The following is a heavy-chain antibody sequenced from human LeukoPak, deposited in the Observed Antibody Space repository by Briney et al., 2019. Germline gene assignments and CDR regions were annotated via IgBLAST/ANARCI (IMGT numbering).Heavy chain of an antibody. V-gene: IGHV4-59*12. Sequence: SETLSLTCTVSGGSIGIYYWTWIRQPPGKGLEWIGYIYYSGSTNYNPSLKSRVTISVDTSKNQLSLKLSSVTAADTAVYYCAREGAYCGGDCYVDYWGQGALVTVSS. D-gene: IGHD2-21*02. CDR3: AREGAYCGGDCYVDY. J-gene: IGHJ4*02. CDR1: GGSIGIYY. CDR2: IYYSGST.